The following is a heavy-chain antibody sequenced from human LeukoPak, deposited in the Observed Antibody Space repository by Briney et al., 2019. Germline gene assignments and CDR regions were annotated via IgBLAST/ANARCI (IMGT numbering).Heavy chain of an antibody. J-gene: IGHJ4*02. CDR3: ARDNILTCYLVKSFDY. V-gene: IGHV3-48*01. CDR1: GFTFSSYS. CDR2: ISSGSSTI. D-gene: IGHD3-9*01. Sequence: GGSLRLSCAASGFTFSSYSMNWVRQAPGKGLEWISYISSGSSTIYYADSVKGRFTISRDNAKNSLYLQMNSLRAEDTAVYYCARDNILTCYLVKSFDYWGQGTLVTVSS.